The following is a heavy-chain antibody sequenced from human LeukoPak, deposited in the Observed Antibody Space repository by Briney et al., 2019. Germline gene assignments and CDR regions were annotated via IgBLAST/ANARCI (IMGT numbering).Heavy chain of an antibody. D-gene: IGHD2-8*02. V-gene: IGHV3-23*01. CDR2: ISANGGSS. CDR1: GFTLSSYV. CDR3: ARIRTGHYSDF. Sequence: PGGSLRLSCAVSGFTLSSYVMTWVRQAPGKGLEWVSVISANGGSSDYADSVKGRFTISRDNSKNTLYLRMDSLRAEDTAVYSCARIRTGHYSDFWGQGTLVTVSS. J-gene: IGHJ4*02.